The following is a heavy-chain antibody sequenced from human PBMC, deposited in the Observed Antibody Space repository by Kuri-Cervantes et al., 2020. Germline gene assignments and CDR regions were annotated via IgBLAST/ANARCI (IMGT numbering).Heavy chain of an antibody. D-gene: IGHD3-3*01. CDR1: GGSISSGGYY. Sequence: SQTLSLTCAVSGGSISSGGYYWSWIRQHPGKGLEWIGYIYYSGSTYYNPSLKSRVTISVDTSKNQFSLKLSSVTAADTAVYYCASSAGAGGGFWSGGYYYYYYGMDVWGQGTTVTVSS. CDR3: ASSAGAGGGFWSGGYYYYYYGMDV. CDR2: IYYSGST. J-gene: IGHJ6*02. V-gene: IGHV4-31*02.